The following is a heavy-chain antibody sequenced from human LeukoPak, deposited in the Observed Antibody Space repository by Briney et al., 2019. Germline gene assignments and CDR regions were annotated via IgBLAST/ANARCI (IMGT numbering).Heavy chain of an antibody. V-gene: IGHV3-30-3*01. Sequence: GGSLRLSCAASGFTFGSYAMHWVRQAPGKGLEWVAVISYDGSNKYYADSVKGRFTISRDNSKNTLYLQMNSLRAEDTAVYYCAKVTVPRPAYYYYYGMDVWGQGITVTVSS. CDR3: AKVTVPRPAYYYYYGMDV. CDR1: GFTFGSYA. J-gene: IGHJ6*02. CDR2: ISYDGSNK. D-gene: IGHD2-2*01.